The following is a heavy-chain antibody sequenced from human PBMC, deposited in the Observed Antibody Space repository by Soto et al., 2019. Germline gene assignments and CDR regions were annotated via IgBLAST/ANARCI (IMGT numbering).Heavy chain of an antibody. CDR2: IYYSGMT. CDR1: VDSSSSYS. D-gene: IGHD5-12*01. V-gene: IGHV4-59*01. J-gene: IGHJ6*02. Sequence: SEALSVTCTVSVDSSSSYSWTWLRQLPGKGLELIGYIYYSGMTRYNPSLKSRVTISVDMSKNQFSLKLSSVIAADTAVYYCARAYGGFDNGLDVWGQGTAVTV. CDR3: ARAYGGFDNGLDV.